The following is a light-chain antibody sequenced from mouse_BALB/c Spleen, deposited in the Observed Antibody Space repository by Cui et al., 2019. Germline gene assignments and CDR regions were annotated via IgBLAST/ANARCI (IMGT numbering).Light chain of an antibody. CDR1: SSVSY. CDR2: LTS. J-gene: IGKJ2*01. Sequence: QIVLTQSPELMSASPGEKFTMTCSASSSVSYMYWYQQKPRSSPKPWIYLTSNLASGVPARFSGSGSGTSYSLTISSMEAEDAATYYCQQWSSNPYTFGGGTKLEIK. V-gene: IGKV4-68*01. CDR3: QQWSSNPYT.